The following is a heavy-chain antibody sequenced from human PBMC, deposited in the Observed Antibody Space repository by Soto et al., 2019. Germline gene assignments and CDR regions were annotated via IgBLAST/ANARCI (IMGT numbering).Heavy chain of an antibody. Sequence: GGSLRLSCAASGFTFSSYDMHWVRQATGKGLEWVSAIGTAGDPYYPGSVKGGFTISRENAKNSLYLQMNSLRAGDTAVYYCAREGLTGDAFDIWGQGTMVTVSS. CDR3: AREGLTGDAFDI. D-gene: IGHD7-27*01. CDR1: GFTFSSYD. V-gene: IGHV3-13*05. CDR2: IGTAGDP. J-gene: IGHJ3*02.